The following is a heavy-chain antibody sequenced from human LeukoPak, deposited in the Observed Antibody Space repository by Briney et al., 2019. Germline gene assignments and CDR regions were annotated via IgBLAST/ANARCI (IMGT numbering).Heavy chain of an antibody. CDR3: ATYGRDGYKGFY. Sequence: GGSLRLSCAASGFTFNKYSMSWVRQAPGKGLEWISYIDGSSATIYYADSVKGRFTTSRDDTKNSVYLHMNSLRAEDTAMYYCATYGRDGYKGFYWGQGTLVTVSS. CDR2: IDGSSATI. V-gene: IGHV3-48*04. D-gene: IGHD5-24*01. J-gene: IGHJ4*02. CDR1: GFTFNKYS.